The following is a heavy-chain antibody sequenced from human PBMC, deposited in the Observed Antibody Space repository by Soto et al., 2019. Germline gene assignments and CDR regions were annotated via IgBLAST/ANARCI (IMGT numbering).Heavy chain of an antibody. D-gene: IGHD3-10*01. V-gene: IGHV3-23*01. J-gene: IGHJ6*02. Sequence: GGSLRLSCAASGFSFSSYAMSWVRQAQGKGLEWGSAIRGSGGSSYYADSVKGPFTISIDNSKNTLYLLMNILRAQDTTVYYSAKTIAGSYYYYGMDVWGQGTTVTVSS. CDR2: IRGSGGSS. CDR3: AKTIAGSYYYYGMDV. CDR1: GFSFSSYA.